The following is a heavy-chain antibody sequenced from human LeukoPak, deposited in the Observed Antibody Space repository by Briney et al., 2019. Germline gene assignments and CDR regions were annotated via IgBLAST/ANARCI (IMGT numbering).Heavy chain of an antibody. CDR3: TRAGYSFGHCDY. D-gene: IGHD5-18*01. CDR2: INHSGTS. J-gene: IGHJ4*02. Sequence: PSETLSLTCAVYGGSFSDYYWTWIRQTPGKGLELIGEINHSGTSNYNPSLKSRVTISVDTSKNQFSLNLRSVTAADTAVYYCTRAGYSFGHCDYWGQGTLVTISS. V-gene: IGHV4-34*01. CDR1: GGSFSDYY.